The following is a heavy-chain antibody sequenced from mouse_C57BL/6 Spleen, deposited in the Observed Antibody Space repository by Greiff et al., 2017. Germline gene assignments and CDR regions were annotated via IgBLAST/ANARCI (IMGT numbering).Heavy chain of an antibody. CDR2: IYPGDGGT. CDR1: GYTFTSYD. CDR3: ARGYDFDAKDY. Sequence: QVQLQQSGPELVRPGASVKLSCTASGYTFTSYDINWVKQRPEQGLEWIGWIYPGDGGTKYDEKFKGKATLTVDTSSSTAYMELHSLTSEDSAVYFCARGYDFDAKDYWGQGTSVTVSS. D-gene: IGHD2-4*01. J-gene: IGHJ4*01. V-gene: IGHV1-85*01.